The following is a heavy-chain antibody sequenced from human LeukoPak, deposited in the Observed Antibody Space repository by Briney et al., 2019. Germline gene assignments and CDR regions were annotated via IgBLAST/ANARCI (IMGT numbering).Heavy chain of an antibody. CDR1: GFMFDKYA. CDR3: AIDPNWGTHS. D-gene: IGHD7-27*01. J-gene: IGHJ4*02. CDR2: ITKIGSEA. Sequence: PGGSLRLSCAASGFMFDKYAMTWVRQAPGKGLEWVSSITKIGSEAFYAKSVEGRFTISRDNFKNALYLQMNSLRVEDTAVYYCAIDPNWGTHSWGQGVLVTVSS. V-gene: IGHV3-23*01.